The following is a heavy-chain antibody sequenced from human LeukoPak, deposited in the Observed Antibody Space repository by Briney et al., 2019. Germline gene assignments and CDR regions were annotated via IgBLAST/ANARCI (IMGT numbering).Heavy chain of an antibody. V-gene: IGHV1-18*01. D-gene: IGHD2-2*01. Sequence: ASVKVSCKASGYTFTSYGISWVRQAPGQGLEWMGWISAYNGNTNYAQKLQGRVTMTTDTSTSTAYMELRSLRSDDTAVYYCARDCSSTSCYPYYFDYRGQGTLVTVSS. CDR1: GYTFTSYG. J-gene: IGHJ4*02. CDR2: ISAYNGNT. CDR3: ARDCSSTSCYPYYFDY.